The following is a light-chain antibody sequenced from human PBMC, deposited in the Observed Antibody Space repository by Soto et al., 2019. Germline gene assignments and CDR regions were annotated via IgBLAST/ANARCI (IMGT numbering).Light chain of an antibody. CDR1: QSVSSY. V-gene: IGKV3-11*01. CDR2: DAS. CDR3: QQRSNWPVT. Sequence: EIVLTQSPGTLSSSPGERATLSCRASQSVSSYLAWYQQKPGQAPRLLIYDASTRATGISARFSGSGSGTDFTLTISSLEPEDFAMYYCQQRSNWPVTFGQGTKVEVK. J-gene: IGKJ1*01.